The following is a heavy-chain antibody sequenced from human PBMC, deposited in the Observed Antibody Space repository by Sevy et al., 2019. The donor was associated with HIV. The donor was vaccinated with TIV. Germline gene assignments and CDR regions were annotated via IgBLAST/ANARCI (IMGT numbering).Heavy chain of an antibody. CDR3: ARDEGGSEFDY. Sequence: GGSLRLSCVASGFTFNNFWMAWVRQAPGKGLEWFANIKPDGSESNHVGSVKGRFTISRDNAKNSLYLQMNSLTAEDPAVDYSARDEGGSEFDYSCQRTLVTVSS. J-gene: IGHJ4*01. CDR2: IKPDGSES. D-gene: IGHD3-16*01. V-gene: IGHV3-7*03. CDR1: GFTFNNFW.